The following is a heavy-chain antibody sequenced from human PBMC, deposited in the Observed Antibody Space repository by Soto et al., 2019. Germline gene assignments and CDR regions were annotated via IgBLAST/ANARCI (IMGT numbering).Heavy chain of an antibody. V-gene: IGHV4-30-4*01. CDR2: IYYTGST. CDR1: GDSINTGDYY. D-gene: IGHD1-26*01. J-gene: IGHJ5*02. CDR3: AGIPLLQGGWFDP. Sequence: ASETLSLTCTVSGDSINTGDYYWSWLRQPPRKGLEWIGYIYYTGSTYYNPSLKSQFTISIDTSKTQFSLKVNSVTAADTAVYYCAGIPLLQGGWFDPWGQGTLVTVSS.